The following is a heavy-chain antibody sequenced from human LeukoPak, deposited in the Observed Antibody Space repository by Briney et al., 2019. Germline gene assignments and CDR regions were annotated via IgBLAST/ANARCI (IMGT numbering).Heavy chain of an antibody. V-gene: IGHV4-59*01. CDR3: ARDSPEFDP. CDR1: GGSISSYY. Sequence: PPETPSLTCTVSGGSISSYYWSWIRQPPGKGLEWIGYIYYSGSTNYNPSLKSRVTISVDTSKNQFSLKLSSVTAADTAVYYCARDSPEFDPWGQGTLVTVSS. D-gene: IGHD1-14*01. CDR2: IYYSGST. J-gene: IGHJ5*02.